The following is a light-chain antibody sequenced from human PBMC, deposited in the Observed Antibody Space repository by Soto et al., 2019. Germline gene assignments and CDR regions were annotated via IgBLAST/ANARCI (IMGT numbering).Light chain of an antibody. CDR2: DAS. CDR3: QQYNGT. CDR1: QSISSW. V-gene: IGKV1-5*01. Sequence: DIQMTQSPSTLSAPLGARVTITCRASQSISSWLAWYQQKPGKAPKLLIYDASSLESGVPSRFSGSGSGTEFTLTISSLQPDDFATYYCQQYNGTFGQGTKVDIK. J-gene: IGKJ1*01.